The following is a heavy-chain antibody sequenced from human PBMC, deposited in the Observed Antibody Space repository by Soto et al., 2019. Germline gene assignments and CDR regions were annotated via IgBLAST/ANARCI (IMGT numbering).Heavy chain of an antibody. Sequence: QVQLRESGPGLVKPSDTLSLTCVVSGHSMSGDVWWGWTRQPPGRGLEWIGYTKSTGSTHFNPSLESRVSMSVDTSRNQLSLKLSSVTAGDTAVYYCAIKIGGNAPFDDWGQGTLVTVSA. CDR1: GHSMSGDVW. J-gene: IGHJ4*02. V-gene: IGHV4-28*01. CDR2: TKSTGST. CDR3: AIKIGGNAPFDD. D-gene: IGHD2-15*01.